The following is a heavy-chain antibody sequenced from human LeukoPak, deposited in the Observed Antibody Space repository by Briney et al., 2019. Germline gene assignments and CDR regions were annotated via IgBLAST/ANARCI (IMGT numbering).Heavy chain of an antibody. J-gene: IGHJ4*02. Sequence: ASVKVSCKASGYTFPSYGISWVRQAPGQGLEWMGWISAYNGDTNYAQKLQGRVTMTTDTSTSTAYMELRSLRSDDTAVYYCARILGYCSSTSCYDWFDYWGQGTLVTVSS. D-gene: IGHD2-2*01. CDR3: ARILGYCSSTSCYDWFDY. V-gene: IGHV1-18*01. CDR1: GYTFPSYG. CDR2: ISAYNGDT.